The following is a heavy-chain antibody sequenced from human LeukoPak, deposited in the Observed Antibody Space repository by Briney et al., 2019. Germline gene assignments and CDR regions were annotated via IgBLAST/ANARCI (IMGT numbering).Heavy chain of an antibody. Sequence: GGSLRLSCAASGFTFSNYAMRWVRQAPGKGLEWVSGISPRGDITYYADSVKGRFTVSRDNFKNTLYLEVISLTAEDTAVYYCAKDDAWLQFGEWSQGTLVTVSS. CDR2: ISPRGDIT. V-gene: IGHV3-23*01. CDR3: AKDDAWLQFGE. CDR1: GFTFSNYA. J-gene: IGHJ4*02. D-gene: IGHD3-10*01.